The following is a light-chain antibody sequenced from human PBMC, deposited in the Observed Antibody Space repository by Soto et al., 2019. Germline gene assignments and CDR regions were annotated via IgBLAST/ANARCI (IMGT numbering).Light chain of an antibody. Sequence: EIVLTQSPGTLSLSPGERATLSCRASQSVSSSYLAWYQQKPGQAPRLLIYGASNRATGIPDRFSGSGSGTDFTLTIRRLEPEDFAVYYCQQYSNYLYIFGPGTKLEIK. V-gene: IGKV3-20*01. CDR3: QQYSNYLYI. CDR1: QSVSSSY. CDR2: GAS. J-gene: IGKJ2*01.